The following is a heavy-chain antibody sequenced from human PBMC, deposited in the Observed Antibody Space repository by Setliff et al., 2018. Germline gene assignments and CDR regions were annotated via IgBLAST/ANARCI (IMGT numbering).Heavy chain of an antibody. D-gene: IGHD3-16*01. V-gene: IGHV7-4-1*02. CDR2: INTKTGNP. J-gene: IGHJ4*02. CDR3: ARDGGNGVDY. CDR1: GYNLNNYA. Sequence: ASVKVSCKASGYNLNNYAMNWVRQAPGQGFEWMGWINTKTGNPTYAQDFTGRLVFSLDTSVNTAFVQISSLKAEDTAVYYCARDGGNGVDYWGQGTLVTVSS.